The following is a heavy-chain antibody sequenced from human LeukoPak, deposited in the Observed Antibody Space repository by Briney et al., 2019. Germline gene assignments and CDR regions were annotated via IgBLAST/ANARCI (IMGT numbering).Heavy chain of an antibody. V-gene: IGHV3-23*01. D-gene: IGHD2-2*01. CDR1: GFTFSSHW. CDR2: ISGSGGST. Sequence: GGSLRLSCEASGFTFSSHWMSWVRQAPGKGLEWVSAISGSGGSTYYADSVKGRFTISRDNSKNTLYLQMNSLRAEDTAVYYCAKDPNIVVVPAAPKYFDYWGQGTLVTVSS. CDR3: AKDPNIVVVPAAPKYFDY. J-gene: IGHJ4*02.